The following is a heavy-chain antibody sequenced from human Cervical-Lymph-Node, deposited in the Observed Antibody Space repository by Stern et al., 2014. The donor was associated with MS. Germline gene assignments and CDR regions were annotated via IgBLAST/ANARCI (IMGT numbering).Heavy chain of an antibody. D-gene: IGHD2-15*01. J-gene: IGHJ4*02. CDR3: TTEHPGCSGGYCYSD. Sequence: QVQLVQSGAEVEKPGSSVKVSCRASGGTFSYYPITWVRQAPGQGLEWMGSILPLFGTTNYAQKFQDRVTLTADESTSTAYMEMRSLRFEDKAVYYCTTEHPGCSGGYCYSDWGQGTLVTVSS. CDR1: GGTFSYYP. CDR2: ILPLFGTT. V-gene: IGHV1-69*18.